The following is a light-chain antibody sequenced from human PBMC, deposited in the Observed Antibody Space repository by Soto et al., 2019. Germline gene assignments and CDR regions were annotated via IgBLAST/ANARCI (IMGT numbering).Light chain of an antibody. CDR3: LQEYNYPVT. V-gene: IGKV1-33*01. Sequence: DIQMNQSPSSLSASVGDRVTITCQASQDITKYLNWYQQKPGKAPRLLLYDASSLETGVPSRFSGSGSGTDFTLTISSLKPEDFATYYCLQEYNYPVTFGGGTKVDIK. CDR1: QDITKY. CDR2: DAS. J-gene: IGKJ4*01.